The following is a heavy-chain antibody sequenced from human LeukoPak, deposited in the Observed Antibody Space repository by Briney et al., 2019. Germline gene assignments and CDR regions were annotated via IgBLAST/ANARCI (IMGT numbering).Heavy chain of an antibody. V-gene: IGHV3-30*04. CDR3: ARDFHRRYYDSSGYNAFDI. J-gene: IGHJ3*02. Sequence: GGSLRLSCAASGFTFSSYAMHWVRQAPGKGLEWVAVISYDGSNKYYADSVKGRFTISRDNSKNTLYLQMNSLRAEDTAVYYCARDFHRRYYDSSGYNAFDIWGQGTMVTVSS. CDR1: GFTFSSYA. D-gene: IGHD3-22*01. CDR2: ISYDGSNK.